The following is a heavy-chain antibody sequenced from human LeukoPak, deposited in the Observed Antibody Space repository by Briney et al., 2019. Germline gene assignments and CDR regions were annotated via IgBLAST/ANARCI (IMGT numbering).Heavy chain of an antibody. D-gene: IGHD6-19*01. CDR2: FDPEDGET. Sequence: GASVNVSSKVSGYTLTELSMHWVRQAPGKGLEWMGGFDPEDGETIYAQKFQGRVTMTEDTSTDTAYMELSSLRSEDTAVYYGATENSSGYLGKGDYWGQGTLVTVSS. CDR3: ATENSSGYLGKGDY. CDR1: GYTLTELS. J-gene: IGHJ4*02. V-gene: IGHV1-24*01.